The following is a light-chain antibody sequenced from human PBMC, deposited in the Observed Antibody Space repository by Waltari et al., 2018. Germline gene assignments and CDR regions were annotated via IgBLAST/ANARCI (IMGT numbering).Light chain of an antibody. V-gene: IGLV1-51*01. CDR1: NSNIGTNY. CDR2: ENK. CDR3: GTWDSSLSAHV. Sequence: QSVLTQPPSVSAAPGQKVTISCSGSNSNIGTNYVSWYQQLPGTAPKVLIYENKKRPSGIPDRFSASKSGTSTTLDITGLQAGDEADYHCGTWDSSLSAHVFGTGTRVTVL. J-gene: IGLJ1*01.